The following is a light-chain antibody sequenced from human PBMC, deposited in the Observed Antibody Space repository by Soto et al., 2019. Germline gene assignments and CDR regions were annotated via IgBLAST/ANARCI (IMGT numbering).Light chain of an antibody. Sequence: EIVLTQSPGILSLSPGERATLSCRASESVSSSYLAWYQQKPGQSPRLLIYGASSRAAGIPDRFSGSGSGTDFTLTISRLEPEDFAVYSCQQYGSSPPWTFGQGTKVEIK. CDR1: ESVSSSY. CDR3: QQYGSSPPWT. CDR2: GAS. V-gene: IGKV3-20*01. J-gene: IGKJ1*01.